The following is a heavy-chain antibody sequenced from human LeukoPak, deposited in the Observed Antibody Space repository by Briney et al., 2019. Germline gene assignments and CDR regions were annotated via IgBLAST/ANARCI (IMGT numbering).Heavy chain of an antibody. Sequence: PGGSLRLSCAASGFTFSSYAMSWVRQAPGKGLEWVLAISGSGGSTYYADSVKGRFTISRDNSKNTLYLQMNSLRAEDTAVYYCAKDRITMIVVGEAFDIWGQGTMVTVSS. D-gene: IGHD3-22*01. CDR2: ISGSGGST. J-gene: IGHJ3*02. CDR3: AKDRITMIVVGEAFDI. V-gene: IGHV3-23*01. CDR1: GFTFSSYA.